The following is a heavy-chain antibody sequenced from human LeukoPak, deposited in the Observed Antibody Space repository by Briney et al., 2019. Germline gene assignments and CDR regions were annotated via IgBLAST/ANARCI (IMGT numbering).Heavy chain of an antibody. D-gene: IGHD5-12*01. CDR1: GFPLSSYA. V-gene: IGHV3-48*04. CDR3: ARDPGSGYEEHFDY. J-gene: IGHJ4*02. Sequence: GGSLRLSCAASGFPLSSYAMSWVRQAPGKGLEWVSYISSSGSTMYYTDSVKGRFTISRDNAKDSLYLQMNSLRAEDTAVYYCARDPGSGYEEHFDYWGQGTLVTVSS. CDR2: ISSSGSTM.